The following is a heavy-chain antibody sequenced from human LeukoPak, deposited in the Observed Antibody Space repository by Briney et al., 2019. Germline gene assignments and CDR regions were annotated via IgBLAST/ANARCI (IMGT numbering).Heavy chain of an antibody. Sequence: SETLSLTCTVSGGSISSSSYYWGWIRQPPGKGLEWIGSIYYSGSTYYNPSLESRVTMSVDTSKNQFSLKLSSVTAADTAVYYCARESSGRGHYDSSGYYGFFDYWGQGTLVTVSS. CDR1: GGSISSSSYY. J-gene: IGHJ4*02. CDR3: ARESSGRGHYDSSGYYGFFDY. D-gene: IGHD3-22*01. CDR2: IYYSGST. V-gene: IGHV4-39*07.